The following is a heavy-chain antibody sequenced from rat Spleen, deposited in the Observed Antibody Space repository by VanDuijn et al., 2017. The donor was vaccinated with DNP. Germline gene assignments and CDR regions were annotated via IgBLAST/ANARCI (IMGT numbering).Heavy chain of an antibody. CDR1: VYSITSNY. V-gene: IGHV3-1*01. CDR2: ISYSGST. CDR3: ARWVRYFDY. D-gene: IGHD1-1*01. Sequence: EVQLQESGPGLVKPSQSLSLTCSVTVYSITSNYWGWIRKFPGNKMEWMGYISYSGSTRYNPSLKSRISITRDTSENQFFLHLNSVTTEDTATYYCARWVRYFDYWGQGVMVTVSS. J-gene: IGHJ2*01.